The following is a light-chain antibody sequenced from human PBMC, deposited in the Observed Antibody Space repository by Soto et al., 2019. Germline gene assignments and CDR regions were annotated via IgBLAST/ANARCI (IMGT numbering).Light chain of an antibody. J-gene: IGLJ1*01. CDR3: VLYMGGGTYV. V-gene: IGLV8-61*01. CDR2: GTN. CDR1: SGSVSTGHF. Sequence: QIVVTQEPSFSVSPGGTVTLTCGLSSGSVSTGHFPSWYQQTPGQAPRTLIYGTNSRSSGVPDRFSGSILGTKAALTITGAQADDESDYYCVLYMGGGTYVFGAGTKLTVL.